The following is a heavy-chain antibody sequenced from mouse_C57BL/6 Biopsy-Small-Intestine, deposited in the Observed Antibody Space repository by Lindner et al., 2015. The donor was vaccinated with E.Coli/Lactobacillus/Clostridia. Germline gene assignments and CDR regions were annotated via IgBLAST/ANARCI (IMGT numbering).Heavy chain of an antibody. D-gene: IGHD1-1*01. J-gene: IGHJ2*01. CDR3: GRSYYDYLDY. CDR1: GFSFTGYY. CDR2: INPSTGAT. Sequence: VQLQESGPELVKPGASVKISCRASGFSFTGYYMNWVKQSPGKSLEWIGEINPSTGATTYNQKFKAKATLTVDKSSSTAYIQLKSLTSEDSAVYFCGRSYYDYLDYWGQGTTLTVSS. V-gene: IGHV1-42*01.